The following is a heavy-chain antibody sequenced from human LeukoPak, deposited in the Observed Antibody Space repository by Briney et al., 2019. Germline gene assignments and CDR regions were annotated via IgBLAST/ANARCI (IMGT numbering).Heavy chain of an antibody. D-gene: IGHD3-10*01. Sequence: SETLSPTCAVYGGSFSGYYWSWIRQPPGKGLEWIGEINHSGSTNYNPSLKSRVTISVDTSKNQFSLKLSSVTAADTAVYYCARGIITMVRGVITYFDYWGQGTLVTVSS. CDR3: ARGIITMVRGVITYFDY. CDR1: GGSFSGYY. CDR2: INHSGST. V-gene: IGHV4-34*01. J-gene: IGHJ4*02.